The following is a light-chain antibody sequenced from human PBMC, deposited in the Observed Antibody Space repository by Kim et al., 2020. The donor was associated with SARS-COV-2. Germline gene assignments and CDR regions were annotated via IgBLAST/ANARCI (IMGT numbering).Light chain of an antibody. V-gene: IGKV3-15*01. CDR1: QSGGSN. J-gene: IGKJ1*01. Sequence: GAPGERAICSCRASQSGGSNLAWYQQTQGQAPRLLIYGASSRATGIPPRFSGSGSGTDFTLTISSLQSEDSAVYSCQQYGNWPQTFGQGTKVDIK. CDR3: QQYGNWPQT. CDR2: GAS.